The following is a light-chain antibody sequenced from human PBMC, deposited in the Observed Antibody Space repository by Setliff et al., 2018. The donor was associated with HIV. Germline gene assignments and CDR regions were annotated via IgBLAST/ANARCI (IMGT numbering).Light chain of an antibody. CDR3: SSYTSNSPVV. J-gene: IGLJ2*01. CDR1: SSDVGGYNY. CDR2: EVS. Sequence: QSVLTQPASVSGSPGQSITISCTGTSSDVGGYNYVSWYQQHPGKAPKLMIYEVSNRPSGVSNRFSGSKSGNTASLTISGLQAEDEADYYCSSYTSNSPVVFGGGT. V-gene: IGLV2-14*01.